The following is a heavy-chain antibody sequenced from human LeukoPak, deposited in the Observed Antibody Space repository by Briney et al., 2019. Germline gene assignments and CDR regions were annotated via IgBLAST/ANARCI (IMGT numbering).Heavy chain of an antibody. V-gene: IGHV3-48*02. Sequence: GGSLRLSCAASGFTFSAYSMNWVRQPPGKGPEWVSYISSSSSTTHYADSVKGRFTISRDNADNSLYLQMNSLRDEDTALYFCAKHYFYSYGSLDYWGQGALVTVSS. D-gene: IGHD5-18*01. CDR3: AKHYFYSYGSLDY. CDR1: GFTFSAYS. J-gene: IGHJ4*02. CDR2: ISSSSSTT.